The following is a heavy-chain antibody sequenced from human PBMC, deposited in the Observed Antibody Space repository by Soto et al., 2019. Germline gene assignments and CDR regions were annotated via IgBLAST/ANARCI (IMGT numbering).Heavy chain of an antibody. D-gene: IGHD6-19*01. V-gene: IGHV1-2*04. CDR2: INAFSGGT. Sequence: ASVKVSCKASGYTFTGYYIHWVRQAPGQGLEWMGWINAFSGGTNYAQKFQGWFTMTRDTSTSTAYMELRSLRSDDTAVYYCARTEPFWYSSGWLDYWGQGTLVTVSS. CDR3: ARTEPFWYSSGWLDY. J-gene: IGHJ4*02. CDR1: GYTFTGYY.